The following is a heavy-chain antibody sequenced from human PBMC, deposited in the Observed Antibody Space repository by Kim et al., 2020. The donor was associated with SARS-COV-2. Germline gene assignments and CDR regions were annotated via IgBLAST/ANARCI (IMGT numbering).Heavy chain of an antibody. V-gene: IGHV4-34*01. D-gene: IGHD6-13*01. CDR1: GGSFTGYY. CDR2: INHRGDP. J-gene: IGHJ6*02. CDR3: ARGRLPGIAAPGRGHYYYGMDV. Sequence: SETLSLTCAVYGGSFTGYYWTWIRQPPGKGLEWIGEINHRGDPYYSSSLQSRVTTSVDSSARQFSLKLTSVTAADTAVYYCARGRLPGIAAPGRGHYYYGMDVWGQGTTVTVSS.